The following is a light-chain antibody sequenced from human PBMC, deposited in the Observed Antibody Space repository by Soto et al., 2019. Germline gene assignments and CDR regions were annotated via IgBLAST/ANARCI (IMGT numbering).Light chain of an antibody. CDR2: EVT. CDR1: SSDVGAYDY. J-gene: IGLJ1*01. CDR3: NSYTRSTKYV. Sequence: QSVLTQPASVSGSPGQSITVSCTGTSSDVGAYDYVSWYQHHPGKAPKLIIYEVTNRPSGVSNRFSGSKSGNTASLTISGLQAEDEADYYCNSYTRSTKYVFGTGTKDTVL. V-gene: IGLV2-14*01.